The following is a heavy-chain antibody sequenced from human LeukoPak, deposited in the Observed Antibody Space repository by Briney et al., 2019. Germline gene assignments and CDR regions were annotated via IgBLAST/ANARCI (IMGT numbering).Heavy chain of an antibody. Sequence: PGGSLRLSCAASGFTFSSYAMSWVRQAPGMGLEWVSAISGSGGSTYYADSVKGRFTISRDNSKNTLYLQMNSLRPEDTAVYYCARAGEDVVLGPAPVGGSPYNWFDPWGQGTLVTVSS. CDR1: GFTFSSYA. V-gene: IGHV3-23*01. CDR2: ISGSGGST. D-gene: IGHD2-2*01. J-gene: IGHJ5*02. CDR3: ARAGEDVVLGPAPVGGSPYNWFDP.